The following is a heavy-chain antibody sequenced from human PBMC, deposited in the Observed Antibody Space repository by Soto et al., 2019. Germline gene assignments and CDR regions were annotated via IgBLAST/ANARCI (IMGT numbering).Heavy chain of an antibody. CDR2: INWNGGST. Sequence: GGSLRLSCAASGFTFDDYGMSWVRQAPGKGLEWVSGINWNGGSTGYADSVKGRFTISRDNAKNSLYLQMNSLRAEDTALYHCARDRSDYGASHNWFDPWGQGTLVTVSS. V-gene: IGHV3-20*01. CDR1: GFTFDDYG. D-gene: IGHD4-17*01. J-gene: IGHJ5*02. CDR3: ARDRSDYGASHNWFDP.